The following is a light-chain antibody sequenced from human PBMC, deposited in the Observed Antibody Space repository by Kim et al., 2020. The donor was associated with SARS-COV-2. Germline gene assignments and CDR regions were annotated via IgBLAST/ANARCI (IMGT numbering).Light chain of an antibody. V-gene: IGLV3-9*01. Sequence: SYELTQPLSVSVALGQTARITCGGNYIGSKSVHWYQQKPGQAPVLVIYRDTKRPSGIPERLSGSNSGNTATLSISRVQAGDEADYYCQVWDSSTAVFGGGTQLTVL. CDR3: QVWDSSTAV. CDR1: YIGSKS. CDR2: RDT. J-gene: IGLJ3*02.